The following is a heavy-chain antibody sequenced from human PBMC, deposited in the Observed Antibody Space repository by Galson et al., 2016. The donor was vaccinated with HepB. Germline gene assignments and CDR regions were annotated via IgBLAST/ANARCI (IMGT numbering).Heavy chain of an antibody. CDR3: ARENYYDHNHFDY. J-gene: IGHJ4*02. Sequence: SLRLSCAASAFTFSSYGMHWVRQAPGKGLEWVAVTYYDGSNKYYADSVKGRFTISRDNSKNTVYLQMNSLRAEDTAVYYCARENYYDHNHFDYWGKGTLITVS. CDR1: AFTFSSYG. V-gene: IGHV3-33*01. D-gene: IGHD3-22*01. CDR2: TYYDGSNK.